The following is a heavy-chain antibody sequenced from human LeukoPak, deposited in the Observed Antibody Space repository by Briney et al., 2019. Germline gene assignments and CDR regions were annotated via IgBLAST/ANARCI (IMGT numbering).Heavy chain of an antibody. Sequence: PSETLSLTCIVFGGSISSNSYYWGWIRQPPGKGLEWIGSIYYSENTYYNPSLKSRVTISVDTSKNQFSLKLSSVTAADTAVYYCARSKVRGDYDYWGQGTLVTVSS. CDR1: GGSISSNSYY. J-gene: IGHJ4*02. D-gene: IGHD3-10*01. CDR3: ARSKVRGDYDY. CDR2: IYYSENT. V-gene: IGHV4-39*01.